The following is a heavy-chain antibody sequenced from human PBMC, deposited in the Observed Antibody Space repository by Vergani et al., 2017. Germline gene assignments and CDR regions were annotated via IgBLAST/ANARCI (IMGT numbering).Heavy chain of an antibody. V-gene: IGHV1-69*01. CDR3: ARAGGARPHYYYYYMDV. Sequence: QVQLVQSGAEVKKPGSSVKVSCKASGGTFSSYAISWVRQAPGQGLEWMGGIIPILGTANYAQKFQGRVTITADESTSTAYMELSSLRSEDTAVYYCARAGGARPHYYYYYMDVWGKGTTVTVSS. D-gene: IGHD6-6*01. J-gene: IGHJ6*03. CDR1: GGTFSSYA. CDR2: IIPILGTA.